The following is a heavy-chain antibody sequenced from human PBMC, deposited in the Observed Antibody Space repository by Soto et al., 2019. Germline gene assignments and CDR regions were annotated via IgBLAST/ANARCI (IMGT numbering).Heavy chain of an antibody. D-gene: IGHD3-3*01. Sequence: GGSVQVSCKASGGTFSSYAISWVRQAPGQGLEWMGGIIPIFGTANYAQKFQGRVTITADESTSTAYMELSSLRSEDTAVYYCARSKRKDDFCSGYGRMDGWGQGTSVTVAS. V-gene: IGHV1-69*01. CDR2: IIPIFGTA. CDR3: ARSKRKDDFCSGYGRMDG. CDR1: GGTFSSYA. J-gene: IGHJ6*02.